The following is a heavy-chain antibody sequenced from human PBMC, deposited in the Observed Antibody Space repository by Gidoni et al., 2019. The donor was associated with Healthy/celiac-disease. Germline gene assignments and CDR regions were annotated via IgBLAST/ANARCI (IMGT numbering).Heavy chain of an antibody. V-gene: IGHV5-51*01. CDR1: GYSFTSYW. CDR2: IYPGDSDT. D-gene: IGHD2-15*01. CDR3: ARGARRGYCSGGSCYYNWFDP. Sequence: EVQLVQSGAEVKKPGESLKISCKGSGYSFTSYWIGWVRQMPGKGLEWMGIIYPGDSDTRYSPSFQGQVTISADKSISTAYLQWSSLKASDTAMYYCARGARRGYCSGGSCYYNWFDPWGQGTLVTVSS. J-gene: IGHJ5*02.